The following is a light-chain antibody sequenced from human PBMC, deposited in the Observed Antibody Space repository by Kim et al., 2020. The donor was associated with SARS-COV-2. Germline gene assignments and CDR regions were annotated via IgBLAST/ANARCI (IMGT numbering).Light chain of an antibody. V-gene: IGLV2-11*01. CDR1: SSDVGGYNY. CDR3: CSYAGSYTYV. CDR2: DVS. J-gene: IGLJ1*01. Sequence: GPSDTLSCTGTSSDVGGYNYVSWYQQHPGKAPKLMIYDVSKRPSGVPDRFSGSKSGNTASLTISGLQAEDEADYYCCSYAGSYTYVFGTGTKVTVL.